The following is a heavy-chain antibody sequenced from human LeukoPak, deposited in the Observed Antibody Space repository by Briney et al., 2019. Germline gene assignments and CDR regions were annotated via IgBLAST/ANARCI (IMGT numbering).Heavy chain of an antibody. CDR2: ITGGGDYT. Sequence: GGSLRLSCAASGFSFSTSAMSWVRQAPGKGLEWVSAITGGGDYTYYADSVKGRFTISRDNPKNAVYLQMISVRAEDTAVYDCAKGYRGIEAFDVWGQGTMVTGSS. CDR1: GFSFSTSA. V-gene: IGHV3-23*01. J-gene: IGHJ3*01. D-gene: IGHD2-2*02. CDR3: AKGYRGIEAFDV.